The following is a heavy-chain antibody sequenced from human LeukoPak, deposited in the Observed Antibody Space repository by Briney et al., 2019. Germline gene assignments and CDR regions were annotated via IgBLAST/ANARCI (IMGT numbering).Heavy chain of an antibody. CDR2: IYHSGST. CDR3: ARDGGIWYYDSSVDAFDI. J-gene: IGHJ3*02. Sequence: SETLSLTCTVSGYSISSGYYWGWIRQPPGKGLEWIGSIYHSGSTYYNPSLKSRVTISVDTSKNQFSLKLSSVTAADTAVYYCARDGGIWYYDSSVDAFDIWGQGTMATVSS. V-gene: IGHV4-38-2*02. CDR1: GYSISSGYY. D-gene: IGHD3-22*01.